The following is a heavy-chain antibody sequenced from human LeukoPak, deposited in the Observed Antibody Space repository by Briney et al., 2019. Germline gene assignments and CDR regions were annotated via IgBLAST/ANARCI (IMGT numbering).Heavy chain of an antibody. Sequence: SETLSLTCAVSGGSVSGYYWTWVRQPLGKGLEWIGEISHTGGANYNPSLKSRVTIGLDTSKKQLSLKLESVTAADTAVYYCAREYYGTGSYCRGDAFDIWGHGTMVTVSS. V-gene: IGHV4-34*01. CDR1: GGSVSGYY. CDR3: AREYYGTGSYCRGDAFDI. D-gene: IGHD3-10*01. CDR2: ISHTGGA. J-gene: IGHJ3*02.